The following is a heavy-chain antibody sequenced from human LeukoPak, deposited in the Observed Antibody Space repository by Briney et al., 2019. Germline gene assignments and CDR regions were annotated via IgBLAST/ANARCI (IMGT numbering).Heavy chain of an antibody. J-gene: IGHJ6*03. V-gene: IGHV1-2*02. CDR1: GYTFTGYY. Sequence: ASVKVSCKASGYTFTGYYMHWVRQAPGQGLEWMGWINPNSGGTNYAQKFQGRVTMTRDTSISTAYMGLSRLRSDDTAVYYCARGVRDYDYLYYYMDVWGKGTTVTVSS. CDR2: INPNSGGT. D-gene: IGHD3-3*01. CDR3: ARGVRDYDYLYYYMDV.